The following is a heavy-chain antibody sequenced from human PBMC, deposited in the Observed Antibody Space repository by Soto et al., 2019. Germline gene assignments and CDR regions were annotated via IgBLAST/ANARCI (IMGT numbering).Heavy chain of an antibody. Sequence: QVQLVQSGTEVKKPGASVKVSCKASGYNFAVHSIHWVRQAPGQRFEWMGWINAGSGHAKYSQNFQSRLTLTTDPSATTVYMELSNLRSEDTALYFCARGIRWSGAEDYGAEYFDYWGQGALVTVSS. CDR3: ARGIRWSGAEDYGAEYFDY. CDR1: GYNFAVHS. D-gene: IGHD4-17*01. J-gene: IGHJ4*02. CDR2: INAGSGHA. V-gene: IGHV1-3*01.